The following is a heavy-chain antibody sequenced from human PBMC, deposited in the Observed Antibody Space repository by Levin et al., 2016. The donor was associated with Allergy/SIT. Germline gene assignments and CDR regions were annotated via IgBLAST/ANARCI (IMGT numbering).Heavy chain of an antibody. CDR1: GGSMTSDDYS. Sequence: SETLSLTCTVSGGSMTSDDYSWSWIRQPPGKGLEWIGYIYHSGSTYYSPSLKRRVSMSLDRAKNRFSLELTSVTAADTAIYYCARVPVGATYYFDNWGQGALVTVSS. D-gene: IGHD1-26*01. V-gene: IGHV4-30-2*01. CDR2: IYHSGST. CDR3: ARVPVGATYYFDN. J-gene: IGHJ4*02.